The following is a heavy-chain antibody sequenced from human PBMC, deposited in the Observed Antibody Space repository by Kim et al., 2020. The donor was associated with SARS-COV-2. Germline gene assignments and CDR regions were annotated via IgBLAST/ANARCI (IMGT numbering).Heavy chain of an antibody. CDR1: GFTFSSYA. Sequence: GGSLRLSCSASGFTFSSYAMHWVRQAPGKGPEYVSVICSNGGSTYYADSVKGRFTISRDNSKNTLYLQMSSLRAEDTAVYYCVKVDVSGHISSDYYGDYWGQGTLVTVSS. J-gene: IGHJ4*02. CDR2: ICSNGGST. V-gene: IGHV3-64D*06. CDR3: VKVDVSGHISSDYYGDY. D-gene: IGHD3-22*01.